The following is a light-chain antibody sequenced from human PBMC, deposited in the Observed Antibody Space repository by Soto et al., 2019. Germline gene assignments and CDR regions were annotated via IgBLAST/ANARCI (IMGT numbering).Light chain of an antibody. Sequence: QSALTQPASVSGPPGQSITISCTGTSSDVGGYNYVSWYQQHPGKAPKLLIYDVTNRPSGASNRFSGSKSGNTAFLIISGLQADDEADYYCSSYTNRRTYVFGTGTKVTVL. CDR2: DVT. CDR1: SSDVGGYNY. CDR3: SSYTNRRTYV. V-gene: IGLV2-14*03. J-gene: IGLJ1*01.